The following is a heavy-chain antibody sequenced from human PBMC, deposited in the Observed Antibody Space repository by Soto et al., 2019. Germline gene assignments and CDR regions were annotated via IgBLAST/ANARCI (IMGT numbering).Heavy chain of an antibody. V-gene: IGHV4-30-2*01. D-gene: IGHD1-1*01. CDR1: GGSISSGGYS. J-gene: IGHJ5*02. Sequence: SETLSLTCAVSGGSISSGGYSWSWIRQPPGKGLEWIGYIYHSGSTYYNPSLKSRVTISVDRSKNQFSLKLSSVTAADTAVYYCARGNWNDGGNWFDPWGQGTLVTVSS. CDR2: IYHSGST. CDR3: ARGNWNDGGNWFDP.